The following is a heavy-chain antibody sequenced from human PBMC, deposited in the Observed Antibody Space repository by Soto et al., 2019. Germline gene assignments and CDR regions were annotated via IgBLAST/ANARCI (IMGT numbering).Heavy chain of an antibody. CDR1: GYTFVGYL. D-gene: IGHD3-3*01. CDR2: IYTRDSDT. Sequence: GESLKISCKGSGYTFVGYLIAWVRQILGNGLELIGLIYTRDSDTRYMPSFQGQVTISAEKSLSSAYLQWSSLSASDTAMYYCARGGVSTRTFDYGGQGTEVTVSS. J-gene: IGHJ4*02. V-gene: IGHV5-51*01. CDR3: ARGGVSTRTFDY.